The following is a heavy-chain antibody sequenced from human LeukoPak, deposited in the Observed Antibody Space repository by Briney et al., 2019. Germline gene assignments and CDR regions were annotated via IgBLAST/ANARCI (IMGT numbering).Heavy chain of an antibody. CDR2: INHRGRT. CDR3: ARESGGSDSTCDY. J-gene: IGHJ4*02. Sequence: SETLSLTCAVYGESFNDYYWSWIRQPPGKGLEWIGEINHRGRTNYNPSLKSRVTISVDTSKNQFSLKLSSVTAADTAVYYCARESGGSDSTCDYWGQGTLVTVSS. CDR1: GESFNDYY. D-gene: IGHD1-26*01. V-gene: IGHV4-34*01.